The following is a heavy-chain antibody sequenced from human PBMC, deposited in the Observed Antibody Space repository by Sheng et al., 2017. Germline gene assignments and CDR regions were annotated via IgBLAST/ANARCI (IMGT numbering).Heavy chain of an antibody. CDR1: GLSFSSDW. CDR3: ARDGGAGTPFDL. CDR2: IKSDGTNT. Sequence: EVQLVESGGGSVQPGGSQRLSCAASGLSFSSDWWHWVRQAPGKGLVWVSRIKSDGTNTDYADFVQGRFAISRDSAQNTLYLQMNSLRVDDTGVYYCARDGGAGTPFDLWGQGTLVTVSS. D-gene: IGHD6-19*01. J-gene: IGHJ4*02. V-gene: IGHV3-74*01.